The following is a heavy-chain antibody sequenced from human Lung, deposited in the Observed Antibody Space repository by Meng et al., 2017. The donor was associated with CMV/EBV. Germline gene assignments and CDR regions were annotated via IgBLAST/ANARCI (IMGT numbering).Heavy chain of an antibody. CDR3: ARQYDTRTWDNWFDP. D-gene: IGHD3-22*01. Sequence: GESLKISCKGSGYSFTSYWIAWVRQMPGKGLEWMGIIYPGDSDTTYSPSFQGQVTISADNSISTTYLQWSSLRASDTAMYYCARQYDTRTWDNWFDPWGQGXLVTASS. CDR2: IYPGDSDT. V-gene: IGHV5-51*01. J-gene: IGHJ5*02. CDR1: GYSFTSYW.